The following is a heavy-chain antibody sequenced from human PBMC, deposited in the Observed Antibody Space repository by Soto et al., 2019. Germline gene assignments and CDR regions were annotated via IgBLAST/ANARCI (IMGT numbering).Heavy chain of an antibody. Sequence: GESLKISCRGSGYSFAGYWITWVRQKPGKGLEWMGRIDPSGSQTYYSPSFRGHVTISATKSITTVFLQWSSLRASDTAMYYCARQIYDSDTGPNFQYYFDSWGQGTPVTVSS. CDR3: ARQIYDSDTGPNFQYYFDS. V-gene: IGHV5-10-1*01. CDR1: GYSFAGYW. J-gene: IGHJ4*02. CDR2: IDPSGSQT. D-gene: IGHD3-22*01.